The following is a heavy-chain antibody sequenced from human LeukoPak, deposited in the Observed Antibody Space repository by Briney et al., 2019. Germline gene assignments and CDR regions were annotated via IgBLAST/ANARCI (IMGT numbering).Heavy chain of an antibody. CDR3: AKLGDPGGFSGWGRPFDV. CDR2: IRGSADRK. CDR1: GFRFSSYV. J-gene: IGHJ3*01. D-gene: IGHD6-19*01. V-gene: IGHV3-23*01. Sequence: GGSLRLSCAAAGFRFSSYVMTWVRQAPGKGLEWVSSIRGSADRKEYADSVQGRFTISRDNSKNTMYLQMNGLRVEDTAVYYCAKLGDPGGFSGWGRPFDVWGQGTRVTVSP.